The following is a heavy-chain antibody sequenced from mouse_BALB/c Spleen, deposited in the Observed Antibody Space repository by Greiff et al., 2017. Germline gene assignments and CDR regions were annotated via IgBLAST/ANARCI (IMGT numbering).Heavy chain of an antibody. CDR1: GYSFTGYN. CDR2: IDPYYGGT. Sequence: VQLKESGPELEKPGASVKISCKASGYSFTGYNMNWVKQSNGKSLEWIGNIDPYYGGTSYNQKFKGKATFTADTSSNTAYMQLSSLTSEDSAVYYCARRRYDGAYWGQGTLVTVSA. CDR3: ARRRYDGAY. D-gene: IGHD2-14*01. J-gene: IGHJ3*01. V-gene: IGHV1S135*01.